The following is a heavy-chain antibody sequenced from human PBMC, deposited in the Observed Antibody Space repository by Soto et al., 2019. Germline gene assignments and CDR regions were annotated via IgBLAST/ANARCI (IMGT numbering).Heavy chain of an antibody. CDR1: GFTFSASA. CDR3: IRFAYSKNWYFDY. Sequence: EVQLVESGGGLVQPGGSLKLSCAASGFTFSASAMHWVRQASGKGLEWIGRVRSKGNNYATEYAASVKGRFTISRDDSKNTAYLQMNSLKTEDTAVYFCIRFAYSKNWYFDYWGQGSLVTVSS. V-gene: IGHV3-73*02. J-gene: IGHJ4*02. D-gene: IGHD6-13*01. CDR2: VRSKGNNYAT.